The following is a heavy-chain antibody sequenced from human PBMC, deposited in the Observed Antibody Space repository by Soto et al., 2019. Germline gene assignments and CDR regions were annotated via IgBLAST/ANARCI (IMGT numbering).Heavy chain of an antibody. Sequence: SXKVSCEASGGTXTSYTIHLLRQAPGQGLAWIRGIIPIFCTANYAQKFQVTVKITAEECASTVYMELSRVRSEDPAVYSCARESDGYNYGTGAFDIWG. J-gene: IGHJ3*02. CDR2: IIPIFCTA. D-gene: IGHD5-12*01. CDR1: GGTXTSYT. V-gene: IGHV1-69*13. CDR3: ARESDGYNYGTGAFDI.